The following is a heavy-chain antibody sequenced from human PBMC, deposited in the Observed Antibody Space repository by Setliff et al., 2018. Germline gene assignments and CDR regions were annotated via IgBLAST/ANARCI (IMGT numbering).Heavy chain of an antibody. V-gene: IGHV4-34*01. CDR2: INHRGST. D-gene: IGHD7-27*01. J-gene: IGHJ3*01. Sequence: SETLSLTCAAYGGTFSDYHWTWIRQSPEKGLEWIGEINHRGSTNYNPSLKSRVTISVDTAQNQFSLHLSSMTAADTAVYYCARQPPPNWAIPFDPWGQGKRVTVSS. CDR3: ARQPPPNWAIPFDP. CDR1: GGTFSDYH.